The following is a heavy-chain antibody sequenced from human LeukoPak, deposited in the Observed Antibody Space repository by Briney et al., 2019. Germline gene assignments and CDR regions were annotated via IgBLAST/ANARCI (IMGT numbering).Heavy chain of an antibody. Sequence: SETLSLTCTVSGGSISSYYWSWIRQPAGEGLEWIGRIYTSGSTNYNPSLKSRVTMSVDTSKNQFSLKLSSVTAADTAVYYCALYSSGWSGPQRRRGSFDYWGQGTLVTVSS. J-gene: IGHJ4*02. V-gene: IGHV4-4*07. CDR3: ALYSSGWSGPQRRRGSFDY. CDR1: GGSISSYY. D-gene: IGHD6-19*01. CDR2: IYTSGST.